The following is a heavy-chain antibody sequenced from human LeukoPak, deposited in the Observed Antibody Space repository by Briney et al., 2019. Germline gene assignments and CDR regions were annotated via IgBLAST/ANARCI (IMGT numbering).Heavy chain of an antibody. D-gene: IGHD2-2*01. CDR2: ISHSGST. CDR1: GRSINTSHQ. V-gene: IGHV4-39*01. J-gene: IGHJ4*02. CDR3: ETQSCSSTSGYFSIGGAYEY. Sequence: SETLSLTWTLSGRSINTSHQRGWIRQAPGKGLEWIGSISHSGSTYYNPSLKSRISISVDTSKNQFSLQLSSVTAADTAVYYWETQSCSSTSGYFSIGGAYEYWGQGTLVTVSS.